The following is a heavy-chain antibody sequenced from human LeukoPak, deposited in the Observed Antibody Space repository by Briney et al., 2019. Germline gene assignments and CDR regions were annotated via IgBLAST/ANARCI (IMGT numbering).Heavy chain of an antibody. CDR3: ARADRGWQYYFDY. Sequence: SETLSLTCAVYGGSLSGYYWNWIRQPPGEGLEWIGEINHSGSTNYSPSLKSRVTISVDTSKSQFSLDLTSVTAADTAVYYCARADRGWQYYFDYWGQGNLVTVSS. CDR2: INHSGST. J-gene: IGHJ4*02. V-gene: IGHV4-34*01. D-gene: IGHD6-19*01. CDR1: GGSLSGYY.